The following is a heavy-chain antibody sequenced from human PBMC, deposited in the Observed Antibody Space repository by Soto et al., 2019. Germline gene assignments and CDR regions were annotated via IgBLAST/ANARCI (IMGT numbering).Heavy chain of an antibody. J-gene: IGHJ3*01. Sequence: GASVRVSCKASGYAFTGYYVHCVRQAPGQGLEWMGWINPNSGGTNFAQKFQGWVNMTRDTSIRTAYMELSRLRSDDTAVYYCASSRRYYYDTTGLDAFDVWAQGTMVTVSS. CDR1: GYAFTGYY. CDR2: INPNSGGT. CDR3: ASSRRYYYDTTGLDAFDV. V-gene: IGHV1-2*04. D-gene: IGHD3-22*01.